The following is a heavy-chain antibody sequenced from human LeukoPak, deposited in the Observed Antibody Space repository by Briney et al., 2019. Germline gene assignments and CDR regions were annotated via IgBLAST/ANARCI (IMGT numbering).Heavy chain of an antibody. Sequence: GASVKVSCKASGYTFTTYTMHWVRQAPGQRLEWMGWINVANGNTKYSQKFQGRVTVTRDTSASTVYMELSSLRSEDTAVYYCARPALTGGYFYYGMDVWGKGTTVTVSS. CDR1: GYTFTTYT. V-gene: IGHV1-3*01. CDR3: ARPALTGGYFYYGMDV. J-gene: IGHJ6*04. D-gene: IGHD3-9*01. CDR2: INVANGNT.